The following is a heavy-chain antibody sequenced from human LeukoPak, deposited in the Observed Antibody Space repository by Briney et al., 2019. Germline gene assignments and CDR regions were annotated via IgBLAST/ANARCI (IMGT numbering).Heavy chain of an antibody. V-gene: IGHV3-48*01. CDR3: VRDSYCGGDCYRLHDL. J-gene: IGHJ4*02. Sequence: GGSLRLSCAASGFTFSMFSMNWVRQAPGKGLEWISYISSSSTIHYADSVKGRFTISRDNANKSLYLQMSSLRAEDTALYFCVRDSYCGGDCYRLHDLWGQGTLVAVSS. CDR1: GFTFSMFS. D-gene: IGHD2-21*02. CDR2: ISSSSTI.